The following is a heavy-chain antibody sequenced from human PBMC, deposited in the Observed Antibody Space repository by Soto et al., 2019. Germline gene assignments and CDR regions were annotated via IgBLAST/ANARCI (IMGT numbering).Heavy chain of an antibody. CDR2: TIPIFASA. D-gene: IGHD3-16*01. V-gene: IGHV1-69*01. CDR3: AAGEKSGYYGFDV. J-gene: IGHJ6*02. Sequence: QVQLVQSGAEVKKPGSSVRVSCKASGGTFSSFVVIWVRQAPGQGLEWMGETIPIFASANYAQNFQGRVAINSDDFMNTVYMELSNLRSGDAAVYYCAAGEKSGYYGFDVWGQGTTVIVSS. CDR1: GGTFSSFV.